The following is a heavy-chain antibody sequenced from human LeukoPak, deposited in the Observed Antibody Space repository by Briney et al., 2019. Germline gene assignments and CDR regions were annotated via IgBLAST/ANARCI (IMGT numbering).Heavy chain of an antibody. V-gene: IGHV3-48*03. CDR3: ATDYRYYYDNPYFDY. CDR2: ISSSGSTI. J-gene: IGHJ4*02. CDR1: GFTFSSYE. Sequence: GGSLRLSCAVSGFTFSSYEMNWVRQAPGKRLEWVSYISSSGSTIYYADSVKGRFTISRDNARNSLYLQMNSLRAEDTAVYYCATDYRYYYDNPYFDYWGQGTLVTVSS. D-gene: IGHD3-22*01.